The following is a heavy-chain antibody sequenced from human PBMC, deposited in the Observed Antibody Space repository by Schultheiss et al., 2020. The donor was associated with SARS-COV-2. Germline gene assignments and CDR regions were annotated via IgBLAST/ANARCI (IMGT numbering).Heavy chain of an antibody. CDR3: ARDVYTALAFDY. V-gene: IGHV3-53*05. Sequence: GSLRLSCAASGFTVSSNYMTWVRQAPGKGLEWVSVIYTAGSTYYADSVKGRFTISRDNSKSTLYLQMNSLRAEDTAVYYCARDVYTALAFDYWGQGTLVTVSS. CDR1: GFTVSSNY. J-gene: IGHJ4*02. D-gene: IGHD5-18*01. CDR2: IYTAGST.